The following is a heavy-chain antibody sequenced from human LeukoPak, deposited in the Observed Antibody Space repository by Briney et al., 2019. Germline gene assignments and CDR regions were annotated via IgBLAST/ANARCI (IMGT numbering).Heavy chain of an antibody. Sequence: GGSRRLSGEALGFTFRSYNMNWVRQAPGKGLWWVSSITSSSSSIYYADSVKGRFTISRDNAKNSLYLQMNSLRAEDTAVYYCANTKQFEYWGQGTMVTVSS. D-gene: IGHD1-1*01. CDR3: ANTKQFEY. CDR1: GFTFRSYN. J-gene: IGHJ4*02. CDR2: ITSSSSSI. V-gene: IGHV3-21*01.